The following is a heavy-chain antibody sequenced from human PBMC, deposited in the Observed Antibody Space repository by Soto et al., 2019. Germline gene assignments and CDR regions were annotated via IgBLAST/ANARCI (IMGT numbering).Heavy chain of an antibody. D-gene: IGHD1-1*01. CDR1: GGSISSYY. Sequence: SETLSLTCTVSGGSISSYYWSWIRQPPGKGLEWIGYIYYSGSTNYNPSLKSRVTISVDTSKNQFSLKLSSVTAADTAVYYCARVGTPKVGYYFDYWGPGTLVTVSS. CDR3: ARVGTPKVGYYFDY. J-gene: IGHJ4*02. CDR2: IYYSGST. V-gene: IGHV4-59*01.